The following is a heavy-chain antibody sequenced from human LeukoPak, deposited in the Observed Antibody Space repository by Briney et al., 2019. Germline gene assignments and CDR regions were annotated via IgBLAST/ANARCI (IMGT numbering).Heavy chain of an antibody. V-gene: IGHV4-34*01. CDR2: INHSGST. CDR3: ARSSINWGELDY. CDR1: GRSFSGYY. J-gene: IGHJ4*02. Sequence: PSETLSLTCAVYGRSFSGYYWSWIRQPPGKGLEWIGEINHSGSTNYNPSLKSRVTISVDTSKNQFSLKLSSVTAADTAVYYCARSSINWGELDYSGQGTLVTVFS. D-gene: IGHD7-27*01.